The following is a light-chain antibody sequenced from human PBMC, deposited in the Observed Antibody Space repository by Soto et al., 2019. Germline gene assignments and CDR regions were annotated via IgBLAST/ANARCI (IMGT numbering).Light chain of an antibody. CDR3: QTWGTGINWV. CDR2: IKSDGSH. V-gene: IGLV4-69*01. J-gene: IGLJ3*02. Sequence: QPVLIQSPSASASLGASVNLSCTLSSGHNNYAIAWHQQQPEKGPRFLVKIKSDGSHIKGDGIPDRFSGSSSGAERYLTISSLQSEDEADYFCQTWGTGINWVFGEGTKVTVL. CDR1: SGHNNYA.